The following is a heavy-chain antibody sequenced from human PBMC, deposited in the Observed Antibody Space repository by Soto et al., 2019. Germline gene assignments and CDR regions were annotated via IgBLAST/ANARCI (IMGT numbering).Heavy chain of an antibody. V-gene: IGHV4-34*01. CDR1: GGSFSGYY. J-gene: IGHJ5*02. CDR3: ARYGTWIQLWNQIKDNWFDP. Sequence: LSLTCAVYGGSFSGYYWSWIRQPPGKGLEWIGEINHSGSTNYNPSLKSRVTISVDTSKNQFSLKLSSVTAADTAVYYCARYGTWIQLWNQIKDNWFDPWGQATLVTVSS. D-gene: IGHD5-18*01. CDR2: INHSGST.